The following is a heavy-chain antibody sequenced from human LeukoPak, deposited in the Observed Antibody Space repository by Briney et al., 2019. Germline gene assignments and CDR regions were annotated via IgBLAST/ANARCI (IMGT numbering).Heavy chain of an antibody. CDR2: IIPIFGTA. CDR3: ALTEYSSSFHWFDP. Sequence: RRASVKVSCKASGGTFSSYTISWVRQAPGQGLEWMGGIIPIFGTANYAQKFQGRVTITADESTSTAYMELSSLRSEDTAVYYCALTEYSSSFHWFDPWGQGTLVTVSS. D-gene: IGHD6-6*01. V-gene: IGHV1-69*13. CDR1: GGTFSSYT. J-gene: IGHJ5*02.